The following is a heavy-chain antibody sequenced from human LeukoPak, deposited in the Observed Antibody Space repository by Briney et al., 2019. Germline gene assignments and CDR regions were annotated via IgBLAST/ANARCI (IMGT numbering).Heavy chain of an antibody. V-gene: IGHV3-48*01. CDR2: INSGSTTI. CDR3: ARSRTSNRYFDL. CDR1: GFPFNSYS. J-gene: IGHJ2*01. D-gene: IGHD2-8*01. Sequence: GGSLRLSCAASGFPFNSYSMNWVRQAPGKGLVWVSYINSGSTTIYSADSVKGRFAISRDNAKNSLFLQMNSLRAEDTAVYYCARSRTSNRYFDLWGRGTLVTVSS.